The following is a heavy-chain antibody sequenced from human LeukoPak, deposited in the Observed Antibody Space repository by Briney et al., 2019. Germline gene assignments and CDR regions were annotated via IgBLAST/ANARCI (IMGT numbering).Heavy chain of an antibody. Sequence: GGSLRLSCAASGFTFSSYGMHWVRQAPGKGLEWVAVIWYDGSNKYYADSVKGRFTISRDNSKNTLYLQMNSLRAEDTAVYYCARGSIAAAGTGALDYWGQGTLVTVSS. D-gene: IGHD6-13*01. V-gene: IGHV3-33*08. J-gene: IGHJ4*02. CDR3: ARGSIAAAGTGALDY. CDR2: IWYDGSNK. CDR1: GFTFSSYG.